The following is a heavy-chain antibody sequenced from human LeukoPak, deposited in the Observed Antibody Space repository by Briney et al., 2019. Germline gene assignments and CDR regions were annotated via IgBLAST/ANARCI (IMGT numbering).Heavy chain of an antibody. D-gene: IGHD5-12*01. Sequence: PSETLSLTCAVYGGSFSGYYWSWIRQPPGKGLEWIGEINHSGSTNYNPSLKSRVTISVDTSKNQFSLKLGSVTAADTAVYYCSHGYSGYALGYYYGMDVWGQGTTVTVSS. CDR1: GGSFSGYY. CDR3: SHGYSGYALGYYYGMDV. J-gene: IGHJ6*02. CDR2: INHSGST. V-gene: IGHV4-34*01.